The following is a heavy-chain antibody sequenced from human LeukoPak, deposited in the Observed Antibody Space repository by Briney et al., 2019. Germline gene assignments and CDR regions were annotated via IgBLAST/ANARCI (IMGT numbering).Heavy chain of an antibody. CDR1: GGSFSSSY. Sequence: KTSETLSLTCIVSGGSFSSSYWSWIRQPPGKGLEWIAYIYSNGNTNSNPSLKSRVTIAVDTSQSQFSLKLSSVTAADTADYYCARGLVGLTPHAGVFQIWGQGTKVTVSS. CDR2: IYSNGNT. J-gene: IGHJ3*02. V-gene: IGHV4-59*01. CDR3: ARGLVGLTPHAGVFQI. D-gene: IGHD1-26*01.